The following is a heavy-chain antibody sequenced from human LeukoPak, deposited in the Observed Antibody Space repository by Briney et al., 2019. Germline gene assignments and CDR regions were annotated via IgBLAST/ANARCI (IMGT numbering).Heavy chain of an antibody. J-gene: IGHJ4*02. CDR2: ISAYNSNT. Sequence: ASVKVSCKASGYTFTSYGISWVRQAPGQGLEWMGWISAYNSNTNYAQKLQGRVTMTTDTSTSTAYMELRSLRSDDTAVYYCARGPPSRFITMAHYFDYWGQGTLVTVSS. CDR1: GYTFTSYG. CDR3: ARGPPSRFITMAHYFDY. V-gene: IGHV1-18*01. D-gene: IGHD3-10*01.